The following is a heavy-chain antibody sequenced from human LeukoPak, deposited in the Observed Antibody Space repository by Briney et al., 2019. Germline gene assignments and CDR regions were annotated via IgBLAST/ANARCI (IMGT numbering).Heavy chain of an antibody. D-gene: IGHD4-17*01. CDR3: ASLKDYGDSAADY. V-gene: IGHV4-61*05. Sequence: PSETLSLTCTVPGGSISSSSSYWGWIRQPPGKGLEWIGYIDYTGSTNYNPSLKSRVTISLDTSKSQFSLKLNSVTAADTAVYYCASLKDYGDSAADYWGQGTLVTVSS. CDR2: IDYTGST. J-gene: IGHJ4*02. CDR1: GGSISSSSSY.